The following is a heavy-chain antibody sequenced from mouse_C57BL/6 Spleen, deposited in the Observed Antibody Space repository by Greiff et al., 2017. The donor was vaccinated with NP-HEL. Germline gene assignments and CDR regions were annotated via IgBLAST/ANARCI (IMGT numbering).Heavy chain of an antibody. Sequence: DVKLVESGGGLVKPGGSLKLSCAASGFTFSDYGMHWVRQAPEKGLEWVAYISSGSSTIYYADTVKGRFTISRDNAKNTLFLQMTSLRSEDTAMYYCARNYYYSNPAWFAYWGQGTLVTVSA. CDR1: GFTFSDYG. D-gene: IGHD2-5*01. CDR3: ARNYYYSNPAWFAY. J-gene: IGHJ3*01. CDR2: ISSGSSTI. V-gene: IGHV5-17*01.